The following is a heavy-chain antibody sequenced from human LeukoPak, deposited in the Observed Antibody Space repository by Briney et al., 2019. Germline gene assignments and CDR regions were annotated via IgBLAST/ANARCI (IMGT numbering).Heavy chain of an antibody. CDR3: AKGGKWDVTPFDY. V-gene: IGHV3-23*01. CDR2: ISGGGGST. Sequence: GGSLRLSCAASGFTFTSYSMNWVRQAPGKGLEWVSTISGGGGSTYYADSVKGRSTISRDNSMNTLYLQVNSLRAEDTAVYYCAKGGKWDVTPFDYWGQGTLVTVSS. D-gene: IGHD1-26*01. CDR1: GFTFTSYS. J-gene: IGHJ4*02.